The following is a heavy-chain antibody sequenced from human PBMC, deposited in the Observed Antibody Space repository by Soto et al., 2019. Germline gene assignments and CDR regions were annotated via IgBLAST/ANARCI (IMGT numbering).Heavy chain of an antibody. Sequence: TLSLTCTVSGGSISSGDYYWSWIRQPPGKGLEWIGYIYYSGSTYYNPSLKSRVTISVDTSKNQFSLKLNSMTAADTAVYYCAGRDCSGTNCYYLDYYYMDVWGKGTTVTVSS. CDR2: IYYSGST. J-gene: IGHJ6*03. CDR1: GGSISSGDYY. V-gene: IGHV4-30-4*01. D-gene: IGHD2-2*01. CDR3: AGRDCSGTNCYYLDYYYMDV.